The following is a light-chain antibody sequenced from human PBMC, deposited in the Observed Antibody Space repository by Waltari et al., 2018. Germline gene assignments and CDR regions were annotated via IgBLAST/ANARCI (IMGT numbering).Light chain of an antibody. CDR3: MQAVQLPIT. V-gene: IGKV2D-29*02. Sequence: DIVMTQTPLSLSVIPGQPASISCKSSQSLLPSDGKTYFYWILQRPGQSPQLLIYEVSKRYSGVPDRFRGSGSATDFTLMISRVEAEDVGVYYCMQAVQLPITFGPGTKVDIK. CDR2: EVS. J-gene: IGKJ3*01. CDR1: QSLLPSDGKTY.